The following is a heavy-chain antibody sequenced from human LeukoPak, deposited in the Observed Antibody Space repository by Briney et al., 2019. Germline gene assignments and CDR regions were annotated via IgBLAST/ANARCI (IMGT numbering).Heavy chain of an antibody. Sequence: GESLKISCKASGNSITTYWIGWVRQKPGKGLEWMGLIFPGDSDTKYSPSFQGQVTISADKSISTAYLQWSSLKASDTAMYYCATYFAGAETFDIWGQGTMVTVSS. CDR1: GNSITTYW. V-gene: IGHV5-51*01. CDR2: IFPGDSDT. D-gene: IGHD3-16*01. CDR3: ATYFAGAETFDI. J-gene: IGHJ3*02.